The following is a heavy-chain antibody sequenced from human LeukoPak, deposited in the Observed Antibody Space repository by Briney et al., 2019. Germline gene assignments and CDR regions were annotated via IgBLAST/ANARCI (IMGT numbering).Heavy chain of an antibody. CDR1: GFTFSSYA. CDR3: AKGQYYDFWSGSTLPRHFDY. D-gene: IGHD3-3*01. V-gene: IGHV3-23*01. J-gene: IGHJ4*02. Sequence: GGSLRLSCAASGFTFSSYAMSWVRQAPGKGLEWVSAISGSGGSTYYADSVKGRFTISRDNSKNTLYLQMNSLRAEDTAVYYCAKGQYYDFWSGSTLPRHFDYGGQGTLVTVSS. CDR2: ISGSGGST.